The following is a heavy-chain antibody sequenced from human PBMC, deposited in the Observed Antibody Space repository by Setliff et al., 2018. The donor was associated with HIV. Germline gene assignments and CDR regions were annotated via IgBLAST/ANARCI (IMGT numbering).Heavy chain of an antibody. CDR3: ARVIGWNDACDY. CDR1: GGSFIGHY. J-gene: IGHJ4*02. D-gene: IGHD1-1*01. V-gene: IGHV4-34*01. CDR2: INHSGST. Sequence: TATLSLTCAVYGGSFIGHYWSWIRPPPGKGLKGIGEINHSGSTNYNPSLKSRVTISVDTSKSQFSLKLSFVTAADTAVYYCARVIGWNDACDYWGRGTLVTVSS.